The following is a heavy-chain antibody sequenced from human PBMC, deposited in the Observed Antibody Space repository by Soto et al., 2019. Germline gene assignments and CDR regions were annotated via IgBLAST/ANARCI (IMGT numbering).Heavy chain of an antibody. V-gene: IGHV3-48*02. D-gene: IGHD6-6*01. CDR3: ARDRRKRNFFEY. J-gene: IGHJ4*02. CDR2: ISRSSTTI. CDR1: TFTFSDYS. Sequence: EVQLVESGGGLVQAGGSLRLSCAASTFTFSDYSMNWVRQAPGKGLEWVSYISRSSTTIYYADSVKGRFTISRDNAKNSLYLQMNSLRDEDTAVYYCARDRRKRNFFEYWGQGTLVTVSS.